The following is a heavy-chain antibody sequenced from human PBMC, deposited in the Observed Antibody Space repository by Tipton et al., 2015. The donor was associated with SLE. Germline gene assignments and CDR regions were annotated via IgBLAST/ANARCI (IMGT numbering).Heavy chain of an antibody. CDR3: ARDREMAANYYYYMDV. CDR2: ISSSGST. CDR1: GGSISSGGYY. J-gene: IGHJ6*03. D-gene: IGHD5-24*01. V-gene: IGHV4-31*03. Sequence: TLSLTCTVSGGSISSGGYYWSWIRQHPGKGLEWIGYISSSGSTYYNPSLKSRVTISVDTSKNQFSLNLNSVTDADTAVYYCARDREMAANYYYYMDVWGKGTTVTVSS.